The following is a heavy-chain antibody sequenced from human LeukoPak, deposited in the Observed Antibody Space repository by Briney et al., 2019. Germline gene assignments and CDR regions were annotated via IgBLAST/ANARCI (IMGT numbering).Heavy chain of an antibody. CDR2: ITVSSST. CDR1: GFNCSTYT. V-gene: IGHV3-48*02. J-gene: IGHJ3*01. CDR3: ARGDTLSDLNAFDL. Sequence: PGRSLRPSCAAYGFNCSTYTMNWVRQAPGKGLEWLSYITVSSSTYYADSVQGRFTISRDNAKNSLYLQMNSLRDEDTAVYYCARGDTLSDLNAFDLWGQGTMVTVSS.